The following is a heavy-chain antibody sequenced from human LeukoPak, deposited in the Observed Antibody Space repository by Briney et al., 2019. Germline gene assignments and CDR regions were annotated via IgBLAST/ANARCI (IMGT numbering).Heavy chain of an antibody. J-gene: IGHJ6*03. Sequence: GASVKVSCKASGYSFSNYGLNWVRQVPGQGLEWMGRIAAYRVNTNYAHKFQGRVTMTTDTSTNTAYLELKTLTSDDTAIYYCARGAEGGTSMRNRYYYYYMDVWGKGITVTVSS. V-gene: IGHV1-18*01. CDR1: GYSFSNYG. CDR3: ARGAEGGTSMRNRYYYYYMDV. D-gene: IGHD2-2*01. CDR2: IAAYRVNT.